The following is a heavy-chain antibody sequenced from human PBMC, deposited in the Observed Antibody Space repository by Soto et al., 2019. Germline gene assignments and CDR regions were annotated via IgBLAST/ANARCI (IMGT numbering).Heavy chain of an antibody. CDR3: AGNNLGTTPYGMDV. Sequence: QVQLVQSGAEEKKPGASVKVSCKASGYTFTSYAMHWVRQAPGQRLEWMGWINAGNGKTEYSQKFQGRVTITRDTXASTAYRELSRLRSEETAVYYCAGNNLGTTPYGMDVWGQGTTVSVCS. CDR1: GYTFTSYA. J-gene: IGHJ6*02. D-gene: IGHD1-7*01. CDR2: INAGNGKT. V-gene: IGHV1-3*05.